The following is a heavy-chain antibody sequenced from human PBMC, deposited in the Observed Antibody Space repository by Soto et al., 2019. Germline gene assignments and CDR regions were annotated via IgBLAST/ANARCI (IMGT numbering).Heavy chain of an antibody. CDR3: ARGTAGDFWSGYYSSTYMDV. CDR2: INPNSGGT. Sequence: ASVKVSCKASRYTFTDYYMHWVRQAPGQGLEWMGWINPNSGGTNYAQKFQGWATMTRDTSISTAYMEVSRLRSDDTAVYYCARGTAGDFWSGYYSSTYMDVWGKGTTVTVSS. CDR1: RYTFTDYY. V-gene: IGHV1-2*04. D-gene: IGHD3-3*01. J-gene: IGHJ6*03.